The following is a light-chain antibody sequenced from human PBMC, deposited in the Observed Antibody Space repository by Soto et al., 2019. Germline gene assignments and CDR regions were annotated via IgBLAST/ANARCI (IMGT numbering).Light chain of an antibody. CDR3: ASYTSSSTSVI. CDR1: SSDVGGYKY. CDR2: EVS. J-gene: IGLJ2*01. V-gene: IGLV2-14*01. Sequence: QSVLTQPASVSGSPGQSITISCTGTSSDVGGYKYVSWYQQHPDKAPKLIIFEVSNRPSGISSRFSGSKYGNTASLTISGLQAEDEADYYCASYTSSSTSVIFGRGTKLTVL.